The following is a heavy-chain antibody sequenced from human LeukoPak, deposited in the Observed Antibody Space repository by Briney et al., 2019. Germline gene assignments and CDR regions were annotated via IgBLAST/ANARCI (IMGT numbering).Heavy chain of an antibody. J-gene: IGHJ5*02. V-gene: IGHV3-21*01. CDR2: ISHDSTVA. Sequence: GGSLRLSCVASGFTFNTYSMNWVRQVPGKGLQWVSSISHDSTVAYHADSVKGRFTISRDNAKNSLYLQMNSLRAEDTAVYYCARARYCSGGSCYRANWFDPWGQGTLVTVSS. CDR1: GFTFNTYS. CDR3: ARARYCSGGSCYRANWFDP. D-gene: IGHD2-15*01.